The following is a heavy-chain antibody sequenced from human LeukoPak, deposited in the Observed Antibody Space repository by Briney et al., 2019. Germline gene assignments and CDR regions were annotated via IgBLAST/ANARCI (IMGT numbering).Heavy chain of an antibody. D-gene: IGHD1-26*01. CDR1: GYTFINHW. J-gene: IGHJ5*02. Sequence: GASVKVSCKASGYTFINHWMHWVRQAPGQGLEWVGLINPTGTRTLYAQKFQGRITLTRDMSATTDYMELSSLTSEGTAVYYCARDNSVGDIAWWFDPWGQGTLVTVSS. CDR3: ARDNSVGDIAWWFDP. V-gene: IGHV1-46*01. CDR2: INPTGTRT.